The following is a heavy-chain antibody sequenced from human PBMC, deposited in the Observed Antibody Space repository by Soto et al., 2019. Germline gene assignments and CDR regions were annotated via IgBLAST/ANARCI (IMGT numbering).Heavy chain of an antibody. CDR3: ARDGSSDTTGFRGYYV. J-gene: IGHJ4*02. Sequence: SVKVSCKASGGTVSSYAITWVRQAPGKGLEWMGVFIPIFASAHYAPKFQGRITITADESTSTAYMELSGLTSEDTAIYYCARDGSSDTTGFRGYYVWGQGTQVTVSS. CDR1: GGTVSSYA. CDR2: FIPIFASA. D-gene: IGHD3-3*01. V-gene: IGHV1-69*13.